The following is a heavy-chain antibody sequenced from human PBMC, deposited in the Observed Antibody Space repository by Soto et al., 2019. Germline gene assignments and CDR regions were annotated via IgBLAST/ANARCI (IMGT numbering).Heavy chain of an antibody. CDR2: IYYSGST. V-gene: IGHV4-61*01. Sequence: SETLSLTCTVSGGSVSSGSYYWSWIRQPPGKGLEWIGYIYYSGSTNYNPSLKRRVTISVDTSKNQFSLKLSSVTSADTAVYYCARVRRVTSVVDVWGQGTTVTVSS. D-gene: IGHD5-18*01. J-gene: IGHJ6*02. CDR1: GGSVSSGSYY. CDR3: ARVRRVTSVVDV.